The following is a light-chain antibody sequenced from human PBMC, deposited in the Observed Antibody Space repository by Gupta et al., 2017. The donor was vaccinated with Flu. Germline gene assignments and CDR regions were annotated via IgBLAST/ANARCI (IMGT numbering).Light chain of an antibody. CDR1: QSVLYSSNNKNY. CDR3: QQYYTTPS. CDR2: WAS. Sequence: DIVMTQSPDSLSVSLGERATINCKSRQSVLYSSNNKNYLAWYQQKPGQPPKLLIYWASTREYGVPDRFSGSGSGTDFTLTISSLQAEDVAVYYCQQYYTTPSFGGGTKVEIK. V-gene: IGKV4-1*01. J-gene: IGKJ4*01.